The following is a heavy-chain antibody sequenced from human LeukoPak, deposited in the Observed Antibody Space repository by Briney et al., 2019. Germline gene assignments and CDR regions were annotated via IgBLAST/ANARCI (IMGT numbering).Heavy chain of an antibody. Sequence: GGSLRLSCAASGFTFSSYDMHLVRQATGKGLEWVSAIGTAGDPYYPGSVKGRFTISRENAKNSLYLQMNSLRAGDTAVYYCARYSGQHDAFDIWGQGTMVTVSS. J-gene: IGHJ3*02. CDR1: GFTFSSYD. CDR2: IGTAGDP. D-gene: IGHD2-21*01. CDR3: ARYSGQHDAFDI. V-gene: IGHV3-13*05.